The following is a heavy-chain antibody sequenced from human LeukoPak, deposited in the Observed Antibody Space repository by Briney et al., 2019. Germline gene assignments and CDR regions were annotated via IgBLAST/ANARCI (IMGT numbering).Heavy chain of an antibody. J-gene: IGHJ6*03. Sequence: ASVKVSCKASGYTFTGYYMHWVRQAPGQGLEWMGRINPNSGGTNYAQKFQGRVTMTRDTSISTAYMELSSLRSDDTAVYYCARGWFGEWYMDVWGKGTTVTVSS. CDR1: GYTFTGYY. V-gene: IGHV1-2*06. D-gene: IGHD3-10*01. CDR2: INPNSGGT. CDR3: ARGWFGEWYMDV.